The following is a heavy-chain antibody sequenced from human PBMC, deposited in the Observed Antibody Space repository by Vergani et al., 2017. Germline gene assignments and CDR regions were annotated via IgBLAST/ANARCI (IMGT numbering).Heavy chain of an antibody. D-gene: IGHD2-2*01. V-gene: IGHV3-72*01. J-gene: IGHJ3*02. CDR3: ARLGYCSSTTCRQAFDI. CDR1: GFTFSDHY. CDR2: TRNKANSYTT. Sequence: EVQLVESGGGLVQPGGSLRLSCAASGFTFSDHYMDCVRQAPGKGLEWVGRTRNKANSYTTEYAASVKGRFTISRDDSKNSLFLQMNSLKIEDTAVYYCARLGYCSSTTCRQAFDIWGQGTMVTVS.